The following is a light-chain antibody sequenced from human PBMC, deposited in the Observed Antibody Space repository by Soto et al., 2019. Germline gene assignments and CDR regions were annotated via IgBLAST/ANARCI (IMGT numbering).Light chain of an antibody. J-gene: IGKJ4*01. Sequence: EIVLTQSPATLSLSPGERATLSCRASRGVGIYLAWYQQKPGQAPRLLIYDTSNRATGIPARFSGSGSGTDFTLTISGLEPEDCAVYYCQQRYGWPPLTFGGGTRVEIK. CDR2: DTS. CDR3: QQRYGWPPLT. V-gene: IGKV3-11*01. CDR1: RGVGIY.